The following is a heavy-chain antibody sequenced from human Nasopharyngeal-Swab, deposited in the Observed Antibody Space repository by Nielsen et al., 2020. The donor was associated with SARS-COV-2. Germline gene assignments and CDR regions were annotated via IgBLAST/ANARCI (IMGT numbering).Heavy chain of an antibody. V-gene: IGHV1-18*03. D-gene: IGHD3-3*01. CDR1: GYTFTSYG. J-gene: IGHJ6*03. CDR3: AREAYDFWSGYYVHYYMDV. Sequence: ASVKVSCKASGYTFTSYGISWVRQAPGQGLEWMGWISAYNGNTNYAQKLQGRVTMTTDTSTSTAYMELRSLRSDDMAVYYCAREAYDFWSGYYVHYYMDVWGKGTTVTVSS. CDR2: ISAYNGNT.